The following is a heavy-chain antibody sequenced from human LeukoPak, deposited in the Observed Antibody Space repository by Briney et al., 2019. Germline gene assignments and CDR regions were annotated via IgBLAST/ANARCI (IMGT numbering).Heavy chain of an antibody. V-gene: IGHV1-2*02. CDR3: ARDRSVWLRSYYNYGLDV. CDR2: INPSTGGT. Sequence: ASVRISCKTCGFTFSGYSMHWVRQVPGQGLEWMGWINPSTGGTKYPQKFQGRVTMTMDTSISTAYMDLSSLRSDDTAVYYCARDRSVWLRSYYNYGLDVWGQGTTVTVSS. CDR1: GFTFSGYS. J-gene: IGHJ6*02. D-gene: IGHD5/OR15-5a*01.